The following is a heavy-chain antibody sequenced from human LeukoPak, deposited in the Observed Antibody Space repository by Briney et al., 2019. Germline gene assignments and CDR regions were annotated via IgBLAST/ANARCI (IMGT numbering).Heavy chain of an antibody. D-gene: IGHD6-13*01. Sequence: GESLKISCKGSGYSFTNYWIGWVRQMPGKGLEWMGIIYPGDSGTKYSPSFQGQVTISADKSISTAYLQWSSLKASDTAIYYCARQGDYSSSWYNFWGQGTLVTVSS. CDR1: GYSFTNYW. CDR3: ARQGDYSSSWYNF. V-gene: IGHV5-51*01. CDR2: IYPGDSGT. J-gene: IGHJ4*02.